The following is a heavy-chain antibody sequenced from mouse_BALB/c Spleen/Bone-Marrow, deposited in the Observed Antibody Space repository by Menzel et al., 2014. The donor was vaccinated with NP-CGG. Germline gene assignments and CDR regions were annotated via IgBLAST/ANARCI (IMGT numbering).Heavy chain of an antibody. J-gene: IGHJ4*01. CDR1: GFTFSSYY. D-gene: IGHD2-14*01. CDR2: INSNGGTT. CDR3: ARQSRYEDYYAMDY. V-gene: IGHV5-6-2*01. Sequence: EVKLVESGGGLVKLGGSLKLSCAASGFTFSSYYMSWVHQTPEKRLELVAAINSNGGTTYYPDTVKGRFTISRDNAKNTLYLQMSSLKSEDTALYYCARQSRYEDYYAMDYWGQGTSVTVSS.